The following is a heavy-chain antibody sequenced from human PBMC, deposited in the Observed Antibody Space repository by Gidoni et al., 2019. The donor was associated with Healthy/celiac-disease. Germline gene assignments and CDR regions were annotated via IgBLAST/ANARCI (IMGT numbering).Heavy chain of an antibody. CDR3: ARDCSGGSCYPPPIP. J-gene: IGHJ5*02. Sequence: EVQLVESGGGLVKPGGSLRLSCAASGFTFSSYSMNWVRQAPGKGLEWVSSISSSSSYIYYADSVKGRFTISRDNAKNSLYLQMNSLRAEDTAVYYCARDCSGGSCYPPPIPWGQGTLVNVSS. CDR2: ISSSSSYI. V-gene: IGHV3-21*01. D-gene: IGHD2-15*01. CDR1: GFTFSSYS.